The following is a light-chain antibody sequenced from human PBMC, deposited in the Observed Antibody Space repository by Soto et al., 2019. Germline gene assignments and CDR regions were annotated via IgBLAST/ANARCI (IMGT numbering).Light chain of an antibody. J-gene: IGLJ1*01. CDR2: EVS. CDR1: SSDVVSYNP. V-gene: IGLV2-23*02. CDR3: CSYAGSSTPLI. Sequence: SVLTHPVSMSESPGQSLTIFCTGTSSDVVSYNPVSWYQQHPGKAPKLMICEVSKRHSGVSNRFSGSKSGNTASLTISGLQVEDAADYYCCSYAGSSTPLIFGTGTKVTVL.